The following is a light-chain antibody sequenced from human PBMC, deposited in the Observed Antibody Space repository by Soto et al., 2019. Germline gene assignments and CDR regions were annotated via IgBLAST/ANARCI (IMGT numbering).Light chain of an antibody. CDR3: SSYTSSSTLYV. CDR1: SSDVGGYNY. CDR2: DVS. J-gene: IGLJ1*01. V-gene: IGLV2-14*01. Sequence: QAVVSQPASVSGSPGQSITISCTGTSSDVGGYNYVSWYQQHPVKAPKLMIYDVSNRPSGVSNRFSGSKSGNTASLTISGLQAEDEADYYCSSYTSSSTLYVFGTGTKVTVL.